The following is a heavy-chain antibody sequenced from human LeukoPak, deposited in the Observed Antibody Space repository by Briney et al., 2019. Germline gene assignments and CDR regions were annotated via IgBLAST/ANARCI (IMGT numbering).Heavy chain of an antibody. D-gene: IGHD3-3*01. V-gene: IGHV3-23*01. Sequence: GGSLRLSCAASGFTFSSYAMSLVRQAPGKGLEWVSAISGSGGSTYYADSVKGRFTISRDNSKNTLYLQMNSLRAEDTAVYYCAKTYSDFWSGYYPVDYYMDVWGKGTAVTVSS. J-gene: IGHJ6*03. CDR3: AKTYSDFWSGYYPVDYYMDV. CDR2: ISGSGGST. CDR1: GFTFSSYA.